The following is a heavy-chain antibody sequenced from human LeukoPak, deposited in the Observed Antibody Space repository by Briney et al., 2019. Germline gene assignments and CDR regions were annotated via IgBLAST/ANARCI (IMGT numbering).Heavy chain of an antibody. Sequence: PGGSLRLSCAPSGFTFTNAWITWVRQAPRKGLECVGRIRSYGYGGKSDYAAPVKGRFFISRDESKDTVYLQMGNLKIDDTAVYYCSTVGGHSDVGLGYYYGYWGPGTRVTVSS. CDR1: GFTFTNAW. CDR3: STVGGHSDVGLGYYYGY. D-gene: IGHD3-22*01. CDR2: IRSYGYGGKS. V-gene: IGHV3-15*01. J-gene: IGHJ4*02.